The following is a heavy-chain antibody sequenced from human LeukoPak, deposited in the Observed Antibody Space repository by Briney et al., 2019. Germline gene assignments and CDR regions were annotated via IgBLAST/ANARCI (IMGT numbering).Heavy chain of an antibody. CDR2: IYYSGST. CDR3: ARDLAPLVQLWLLWGYFDY. Sequence: SETLSLTCTVSGGSISSSSYYWGWIRQPPGKGLEWIGSIYYSGSTYYNPSLKSRVTISVDTSKNQFSLKLSSVTAADTAVYYCARDLAPLVQLWLLWGYFDYWGQGTLVTVSS. V-gene: IGHV4-39*02. CDR1: GGSISSSSYY. J-gene: IGHJ4*02. D-gene: IGHD5-18*01.